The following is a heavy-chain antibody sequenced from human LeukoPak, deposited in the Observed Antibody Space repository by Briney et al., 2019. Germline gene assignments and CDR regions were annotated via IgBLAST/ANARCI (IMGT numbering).Heavy chain of an antibody. CDR2: IYYSGST. D-gene: IGHD2-2*01. Sequence: SEALCLTCTVSGGSISSHYWSWIRQPPGKGLEWIGYIYYSGSTNYNPSLKSRVTISVDTSKSQFSLKLSSVTAADTAVYYCAREAGYCSSTSCYNWFDPWGQGTLVTVSS. CDR1: GGSISSHY. V-gene: IGHV4-59*11. CDR3: AREAGYCSSTSCYNWFDP. J-gene: IGHJ5*02.